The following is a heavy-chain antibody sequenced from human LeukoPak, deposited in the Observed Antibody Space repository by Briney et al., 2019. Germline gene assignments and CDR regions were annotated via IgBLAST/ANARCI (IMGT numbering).Heavy chain of an antibody. V-gene: IGHV3-7*01. Sequence: AASVKVSCKASGYTFTSYGISWVRQAPGKGLEWVANIKQDGSERYYVDSVKGRFTISRDNAKNSLYLQMNSLRAEDTAVYYCASGTGWVFDYWGQGTLVTVSS. CDR3: ASGTGWVFDY. J-gene: IGHJ4*02. CDR1: GYTFTSYG. CDR2: IKQDGSER. D-gene: IGHD6-19*01.